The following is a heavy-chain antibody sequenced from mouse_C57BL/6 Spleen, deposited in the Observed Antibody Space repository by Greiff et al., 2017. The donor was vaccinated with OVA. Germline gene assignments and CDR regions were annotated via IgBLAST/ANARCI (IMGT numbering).Heavy chain of an antibody. Sequence: QVTLKESGPGILQPSQTLSLTCSFSGFSLSTFGMGVGWIRQPSGKGLEWLAHIWWDDDKYYNPALKSRLTISKDTSKNQVFLKIANVDTAATSTYYCARIEGTGKGYAMDYWGQGTSVTVSS. J-gene: IGHJ4*01. CDR3: ARIEGTGKGYAMDY. CDR2: IWWDDDK. CDR1: GFSLSTFGMG. D-gene: IGHD4-1*01. V-gene: IGHV8-8*01.